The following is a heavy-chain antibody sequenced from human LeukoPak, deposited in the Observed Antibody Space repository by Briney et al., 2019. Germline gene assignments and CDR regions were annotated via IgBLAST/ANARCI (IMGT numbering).Heavy chain of an antibody. V-gene: IGHV3-74*01. CDR2: INSDGSST. CDR1: GFIFSSYW. D-gene: IGHD6-13*01. Sequence: PGGSLRLSCAASGFIFSSYWMHWVRQAPGKGLVWVSRINSDGSSTSYADSVKGRFTISRDNAKNTLYLQMNSLRAEDTAVYYCAKMSIAAAGRDYWGQGTLVTVSS. J-gene: IGHJ4*02. CDR3: AKMSIAAAGRDY.